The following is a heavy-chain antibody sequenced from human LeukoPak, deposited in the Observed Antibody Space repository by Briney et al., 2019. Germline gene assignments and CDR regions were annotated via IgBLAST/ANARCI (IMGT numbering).Heavy chain of an antibody. D-gene: IGHD5-12*01. Sequence: GGSLRLSCAASGFTFSNTWMSWVRQAPGKGLEWVGRIKSKTDGGTTDYAAPVKGRFIISRDDSKNTLYLQMNSLKTEDTAVNYCTTDGYSGYEGLYDYWGQGTLVTVSS. CDR3: TTDGYSGYEGLYDY. J-gene: IGHJ4*02. CDR1: GFTFSNTW. CDR2: IKSKTDGGTT. V-gene: IGHV3-15*01.